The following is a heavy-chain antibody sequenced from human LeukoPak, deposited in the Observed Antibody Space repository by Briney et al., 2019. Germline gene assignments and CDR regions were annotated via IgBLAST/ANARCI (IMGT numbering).Heavy chain of an antibody. D-gene: IGHD3-3*01. CDR1: GYTFTSYD. V-gene: IGHV1-8*03. CDR3: ARSCCYYDFWFDANWFDP. CDR2: MNPNSGNT. Sequence: ASVKVSCKASGYTFTSYDINWVRQATGQGLEWMGWMNPNSGNTGYAQKFQGRVTITRNTSISTAYMELSSLRSGDTAVYYCARSCCYYDFWFDANWFDPWGQGTLVTVSS. J-gene: IGHJ5*02.